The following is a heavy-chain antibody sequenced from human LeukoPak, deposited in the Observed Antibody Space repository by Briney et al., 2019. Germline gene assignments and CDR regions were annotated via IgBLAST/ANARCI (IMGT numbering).Heavy chain of an antibody. CDR3: ARSHLYCSGGSCYTYYYYGMDV. D-gene: IGHD2-15*01. CDR2: MNPNSGNT. J-gene: IGHJ6*02. V-gene: IGHV1-8*01. Sequence: ASVKVSCKASGYTFTSYDINWVRQATGQGLEWMGWMNPNSGNTGYAQKFQGRVTMTRNTSISTAYMELSSLRSEDTAVYYCARSHLYCSGGSCYTYYYYGMDVWGQGTTVTVSS. CDR1: GYTFTSYD.